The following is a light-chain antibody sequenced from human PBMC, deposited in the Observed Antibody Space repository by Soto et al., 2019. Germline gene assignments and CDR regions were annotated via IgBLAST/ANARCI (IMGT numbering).Light chain of an antibody. J-gene: IGKJ1*01. CDR3: HQFNSYPRT. CDR1: QDISSA. V-gene: IGKV1-13*02. CDR2: DAS. Sequence: AIQLTQSPPSLSASVGDRVTITCRASQDISSALAWYQQKPGKAPKFLIYDASTLESGVPSRFSGSGSGTDFTLTINSLQPEDFATYFCHQFNSYPRTFGQGTKVEIK.